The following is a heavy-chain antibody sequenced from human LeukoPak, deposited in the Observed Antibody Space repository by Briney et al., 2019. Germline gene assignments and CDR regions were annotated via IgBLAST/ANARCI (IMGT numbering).Heavy chain of an antibody. V-gene: IGHV4-4*07. CDR2: IHNSGNT. Sequence: PSETLSLTCTVSGGSINTYYWSWIRQPAGKGLEWIGRIHNSGNTDYNPSLRGLVTMSVDTSKNQFSLKLSSVTAADTAVYYCARNPPRGIVVVADAFDIWGQGTMVTVSS. J-gene: IGHJ3*02. CDR3: ARNPPRGIVVVADAFDI. D-gene: IGHD3-22*01. CDR1: GGSINTYY.